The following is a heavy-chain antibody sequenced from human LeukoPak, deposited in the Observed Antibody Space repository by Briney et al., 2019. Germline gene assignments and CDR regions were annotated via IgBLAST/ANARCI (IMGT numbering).Heavy chain of an antibody. CDR3: ARHETYYYGSGSYLSYYYYYMDV. CDR1: GYSFTSYW. V-gene: IGHV5-51*01. J-gene: IGHJ6*03. D-gene: IGHD3-10*01. Sequence: GESLKISCKGSGYSFTSYWIGWVRQMPGKGLEWMGIIYPGDSDTRYRPSFQGQVTISADKSISTAYLQWSSLKASDTAMYYCARHETYYYGSGSYLSYYYYYMDVLGKGTTVTVSS. CDR2: IYPGDSDT.